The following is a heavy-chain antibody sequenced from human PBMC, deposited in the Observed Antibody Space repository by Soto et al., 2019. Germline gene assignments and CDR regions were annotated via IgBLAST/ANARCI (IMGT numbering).Heavy chain of an antibody. CDR3: ASRIAVAGTFPFVDY. D-gene: IGHD6-19*01. J-gene: IGHJ4*02. CDR1: GGSFSGYY. CDR2: INHSGST. V-gene: IGHV4-34*01. Sequence: SETLSLTCAVYGGSFSGYYWSWIRQPPGKGLEWIGEINHSGSTNYNPSLKSRVTISVDTSKNQFSLKLSSVTAADTAVYYCASRIAVAGTFPFVDYWGQGTLVTVSS.